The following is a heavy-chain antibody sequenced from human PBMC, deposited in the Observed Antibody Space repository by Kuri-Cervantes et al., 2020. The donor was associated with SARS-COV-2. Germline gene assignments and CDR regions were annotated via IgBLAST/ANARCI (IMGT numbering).Heavy chain of an antibody. J-gene: IGHJ5*02. CDR3: AREALYCGGDCYSRGLGWFDP. Sequence: SLKISCAASGFTFDDYAMHWVRQAPGKGLEWVSGISWNSGSIGYVDSVKGRFTISRDNAKNSLYLQMNSLRAEDTAVYYCAREALYCGGDCYSRGLGWFDPWGQGTLVTVSS. D-gene: IGHD2-21*01. CDR2: ISWNSGSI. V-gene: IGHV3-9*01. CDR1: GFTFDDYA.